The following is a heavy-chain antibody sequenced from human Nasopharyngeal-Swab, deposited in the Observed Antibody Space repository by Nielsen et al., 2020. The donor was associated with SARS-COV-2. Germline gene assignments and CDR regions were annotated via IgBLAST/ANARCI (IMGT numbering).Heavy chain of an antibody. Sequence: GESLKISCVASGFTFSSYGMNWVRQAPGKGLEWVSSISSSSTYIYYADSVKGRFTISRDNAQNSPYLQMSSLRAEDTAVYYCARMGPPLATVTTGDYWGQGTLVTVSS. CDR3: ARMGPPLATVTTGDY. CDR2: ISSSSTYI. V-gene: IGHV3-21*01. CDR1: GFTFSSYG. J-gene: IGHJ4*02. D-gene: IGHD4-17*01.